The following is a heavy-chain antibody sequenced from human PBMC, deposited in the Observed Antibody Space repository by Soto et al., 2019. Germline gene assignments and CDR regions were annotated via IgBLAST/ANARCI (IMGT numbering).Heavy chain of an antibody. D-gene: IGHD6-13*01. CDR1: GYTFTVYY. Sequence: ASVKVSCTASGYTFTVYYMHLVRQAPGQGLEWMGWINPNSGGTNYAQKFQGWVTMTRDTSISTAYMELSRLRSDDTAVYYCARGGLHSSSWYYFDYWGQGTLVTVSS. V-gene: IGHV1-2*04. CDR3: ARGGLHSSSWYYFDY. CDR2: INPNSGGT. J-gene: IGHJ4*02.